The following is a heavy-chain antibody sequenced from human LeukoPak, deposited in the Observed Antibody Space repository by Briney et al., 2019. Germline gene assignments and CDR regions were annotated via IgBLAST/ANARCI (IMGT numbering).Heavy chain of an antibody. CDR2: IYNGVNT. Sequence: SETLSLTCTVSGASVSSASYWTWIRQPPGKGVEWIAHIYNGVNTNYNPSLKSRVTISVDTSQNQFSLKLSSVSAADTAIYYCAKYQSGTMADYWGQGTLVTVSS. CDR1: GASVSSASY. J-gene: IGHJ4*02. CDR3: AKYQSGTMADY. D-gene: IGHD4/OR15-4a*01. V-gene: IGHV4-61*01.